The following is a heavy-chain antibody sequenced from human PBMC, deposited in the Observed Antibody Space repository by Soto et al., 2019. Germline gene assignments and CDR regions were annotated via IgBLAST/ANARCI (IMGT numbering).Heavy chain of an antibody. CDR2: VNGDGSIT. Sequence: DVQLVESGGGLVQPGGSLRLSCAASGFTFSNYWMHWVRLTPGKGLVWVSRVNGDGSITSYADSVQGRFTIFRDTAKYTLYLQTNSLRAEDTALYYCARVSQGSYCSGGNCYSDYWGQGTRANVSS. J-gene: IGHJ4*02. CDR1: GFTFSNYW. CDR3: ARVSQGSYCSGGNCYSDY. D-gene: IGHD2-15*01. V-gene: IGHV3-74*01.